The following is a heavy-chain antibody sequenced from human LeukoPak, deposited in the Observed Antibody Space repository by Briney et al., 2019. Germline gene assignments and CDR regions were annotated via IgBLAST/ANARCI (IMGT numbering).Heavy chain of an antibody. CDR3: TRDRSRAEDD. CDR1: GFTFSSYE. CDR2: ISSSGSTI. V-gene: IGHV3-48*03. Sequence: GGSLRLSCAAAGFTFSSYEMNWLRQAPGKGLEWVSYISSSGSTIYYADSVKGRFTISRDNAKNSLYLQMNSLRGEDTAVYYCTRDRSRAEDDWGQGTLVTVSS. J-gene: IGHJ4*02. D-gene: IGHD1-14*01.